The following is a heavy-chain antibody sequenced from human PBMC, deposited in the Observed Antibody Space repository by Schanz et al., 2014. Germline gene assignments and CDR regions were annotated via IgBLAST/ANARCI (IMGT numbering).Heavy chain of an antibody. CDR3: AKARRKSNCSGGRCFHYSYYGMDV. Sequence: DVQLLESGGGLVQPGGSLRLSCAASGFTFNSYAMTWVRQAPGQGLEWVSSISHSGGSKYYADSVKGRFTISRDNSKNILYLQMNSLRAEDTAVYYCAKARRKSNCSGGRCFHYSYYGMDVWGQGTTVTVSS. V-gene: IGHV3-23*01. CDR1: GFTFNSYA. J-gene: IGHJ6*02. D-gene: IGHD2-15*01. CDR2: ISHSGGSK.